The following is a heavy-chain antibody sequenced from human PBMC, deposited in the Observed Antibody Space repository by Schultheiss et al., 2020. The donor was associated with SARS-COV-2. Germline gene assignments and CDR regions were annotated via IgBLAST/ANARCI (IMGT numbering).Heavy chain of an antibody. CDR1: GFTFSSYA. CDR2: ISYDGSNK. Sequence: GGSLRLSCSASGFTFSSYAMHWVRQAPGKGLEWVAVISYDGSNKYYADSVKGRFTISRENAKNSLYLQMNSLRAEDTAVYYCARDGETHYYYDSSGYLDYWGQGTLVTVSS. D-gene: IGHD3-22*01. CDR3: ARDGETHYYYDSSGYLDY. V-gene: IGHV3-30*07. J-gene: IGHJ4*02.